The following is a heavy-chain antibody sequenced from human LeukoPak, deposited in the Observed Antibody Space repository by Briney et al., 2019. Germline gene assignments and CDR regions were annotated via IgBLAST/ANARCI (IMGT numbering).Heavy chain of an antibody. D-gene: IGHD3-10*01. V-gene: IGHV3-30*03. CDR1: GFTFSSYG. J-gene: IGHJ4*02. CDR2: ISYDGSNK. CDR3: AREGGRLLWFGELQTGDYYFDY. Sequence: GGSLRLSCAASGFTFSSYGMHWVRQAPGKGLEWVAVISYDGSNKYYADSVKGRFTISRDNSKNTLYLQMNSLRAEDTAVYYCAREGGRLLWFGELQTGDYYFDYWGQGTLVTVSS.